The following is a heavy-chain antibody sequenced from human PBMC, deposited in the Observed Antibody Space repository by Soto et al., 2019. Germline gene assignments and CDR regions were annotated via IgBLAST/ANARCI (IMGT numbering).Heavy chain of an antibody. CDR2: IWYDGSNK. J-gene: IGHJ6*02. V-gene: IGHV3-33*01. CDR1: GFTFSSYG. Sequence: GGSLRLSCAASGFTFSSYGMHWVRQAPGKGLEWVAVIWYDGSNKYYADSVKGRFTISRDNSKNTLYLQMNSLRAEDTAVYYCARDHGNLYYYGMDVWGQGTTVTVSS. CDR3: ARDHGNLYYYGMDV.